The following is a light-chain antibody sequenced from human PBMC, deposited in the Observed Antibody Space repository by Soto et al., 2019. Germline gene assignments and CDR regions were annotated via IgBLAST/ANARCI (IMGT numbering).Light chain of an antibody. Sequence: AIRMTQSPSSLFASTGDRVTITCRASQGISSYLAWYQQKPGKAPKLLIYAASTLQSGVPSRFSGSGSGTDFTLTISCLQSEDFATYYCQQYYSYPSFTFGPGTKVDIK. CDR2: AAS. V-gene: IGKV1-8*01. J-gene: IGKJ3*01. CDR1: QGISSY. CDR3: QQYYSYPSFT.